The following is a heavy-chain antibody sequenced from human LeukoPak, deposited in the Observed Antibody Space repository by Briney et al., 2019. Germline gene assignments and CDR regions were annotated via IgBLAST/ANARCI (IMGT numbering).Heavy chain of an antibody. D-gene: IGHD3-3*01. CDR1: GFTFTNSA. Sequence: PGGSLRLSCAASGFTFTNSAMRWVRQAPGKGLEWVSTTSGSGGSTYYADFVKGRFTISRDNSKSTLYLQMNSLRAEDTAVYYCAKSERGFWSGYYSLPYYMDVWGKGTTVTVSS. V-gene: IGHV3-23*01. CDR2: TSGSGGST. J-gene: IGHJ6*03. CDR3: AKSERGFWSGYYSLPYYMDV.